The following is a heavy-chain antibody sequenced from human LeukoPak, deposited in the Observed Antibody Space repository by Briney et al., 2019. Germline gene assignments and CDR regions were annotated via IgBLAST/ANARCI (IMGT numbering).Heavy chain of an antibody. Sequence: GGSLRLSCAASGFTFSTYWMSWVRQAPGKGLEWVANIHQDGSDKYYVDSVKGRFTISRDNAKNSLYLQVNSLRAEDTAVYYCAKSRARIAVAGTVYFQHWGQGTLVTVSS. CDR1: GFTFSTYW. D-gene: IGHD6-19*01. J-gene: IGHJ1*01. CDR3: AKSRARIAVAGTVYFQH. V-gene: IGHV3-7*03. CDR2: IHQDGSDK.